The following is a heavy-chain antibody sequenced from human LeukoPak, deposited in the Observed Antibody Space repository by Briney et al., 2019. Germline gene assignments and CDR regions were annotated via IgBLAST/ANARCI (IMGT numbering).Heavy chain of an antibody. CDR1: GGSINSNNYY. Sequence: SETLSLTCTVSGGSINSNNYYWGWIRQPPGKGLEWIGSIYSSGSAYYNPSLKSRVTISVDTSKNQFSLKLSSVTAADTAVYYCARPGDVDYWGQGTLVTVSS. V-gene: IGHV4-39*01. CDR2: IYSSGSA. J-gene: IGHJ4*02. D-gene: IGHD7-27*01. CDR3: ARPGDVDY.